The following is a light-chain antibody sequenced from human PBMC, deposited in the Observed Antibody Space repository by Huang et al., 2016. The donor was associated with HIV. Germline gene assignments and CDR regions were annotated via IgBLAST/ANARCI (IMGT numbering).Light chain of an antibody. CDR2: GAS. V-gene: IGKV3-20*01. Sequence: EIVLTQSPGTLSLSPGEGATLSCRASQPVSSTHLVWYQHKPGQAPRVLIFGASNRATGVPNGVSGSGSGTDFTLTISRLEPEDFAVYYCQQYDISPWTFGQGTTVGI. CDR1: QPVSSTH. J-gene: IGKJ1*01. CDR3: QQYDISPWT.